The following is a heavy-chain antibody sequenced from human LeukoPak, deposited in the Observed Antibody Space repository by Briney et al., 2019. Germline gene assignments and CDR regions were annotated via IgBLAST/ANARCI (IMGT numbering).Heavy chain of an antibody. CDR3: ARDRAQYCGGDCYLFDY. J-gene: IGHJ4*02. CDR2: XYYSGST. V-gene: IGHV4-59*01. Sequence: GXXYYSGSTNYNPSLKSRVTISVDTSKIQFSLKLSSVTAADTAVYYCARDRAQYCGGDCYLFDYWGQGTLVTVSS. D-gene: IGHD2-21*02.